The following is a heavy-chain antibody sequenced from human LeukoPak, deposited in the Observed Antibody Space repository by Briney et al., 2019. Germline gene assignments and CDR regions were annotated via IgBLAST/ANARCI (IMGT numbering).Heavy chain of an antibody. Sequence: PGGSLRLSCAASGFTFSSYDMTWVRQAPGRGLEWVSSISSSSSYIYYADSVKGRFTISRDNAKNSLYLQMNSLRAEDTAVYYCARETVETYYYYMDVWGKGTTVTVSS. CDR1: GFTFSSYD. J-gene: IGHJ6*03. CDR3: ARETVETYYYYMDV. CDR2: ISSSSSYI. D-gene: IGHD4-23*01. V-gene: IGHV3-21*01.